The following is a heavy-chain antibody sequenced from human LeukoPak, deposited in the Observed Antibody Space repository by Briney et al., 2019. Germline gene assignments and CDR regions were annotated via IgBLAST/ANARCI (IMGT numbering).Heavy chain of an antibody. CDR3: ARDLLAAAGTAVDY. Sequence: ASVKVSCKASGYTFTGYYMHWVRQAPGQGLEWVGWINPNSGGTNYAQKFQGRVTMTRDTSISTAYMELSRLRSDDTAVYYCARDLLAAAGTAVDYWGQGTLVTVSS. J-gene: IGHJ4*02. D-gene: IGHD6-13*01. V-gene: IGHV1-2*02. CDR1: GYTFTGYY. CDR2: INPNSGGT.